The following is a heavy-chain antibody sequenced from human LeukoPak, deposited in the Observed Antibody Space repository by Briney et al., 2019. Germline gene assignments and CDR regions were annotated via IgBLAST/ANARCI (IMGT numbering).Heavy chain of an antibody. D-gene: IGHD1-26*01. CDR2: ISKDGSDK. Sequence: PGGSLRLSCAASGFTFSDYAMHWVRQAPGKGLEWVAVISKDGSDKYYPGSVRGRFTISRDNSKNTLYLQMNSLRAEDTAVYYCARGSEWELLGGFDYWGQGTLVTVSS. V-gene: IGHV3-30-3*01. J-gene: IGHJ4*02. CDR3: ARGSEWELLGGFDY. CDR1: GFTFSDYA.